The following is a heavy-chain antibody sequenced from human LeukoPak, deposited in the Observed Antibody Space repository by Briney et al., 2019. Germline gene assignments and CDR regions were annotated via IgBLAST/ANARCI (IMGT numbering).Heavy chain of an antibody. V-gene: IGHV4-59*01. D-gene: IGHD3-3*02. CDR3: ARGILGRYYFDY. CDR2: IHYSGST. CDR1: GGSISPYY. Sequence: SETLSLTCSVSGGSISPYYWSWIRQPPGKGLEWIGYIHYSGSTNYNPSLKSRVTISVDTSKNQFSLKLTSVTAADTAVYYCARGILGRYYFDYWGQGTLVTVSS. J-gene: IGHJ4*02.